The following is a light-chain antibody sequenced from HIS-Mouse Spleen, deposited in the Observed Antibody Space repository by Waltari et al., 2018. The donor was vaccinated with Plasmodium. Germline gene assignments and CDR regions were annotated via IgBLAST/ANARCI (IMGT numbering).Light chain of an antibody. Sequence: EIVMTQSPATLSVSPGERATLACRASQSVSSNLAWYHQKPGQAPRLLLYGAATRATGIAARFSGSGSGTEFTLTISSLQSEDFAVYYCQQYNNWSFTFGPGTKVDIK. J-gene: IGKJ3*01. CDR3: QQYNNWSFT. CDR1: QSVSSN. CDR2: GAA. V-gene: IGKV3-15*01.